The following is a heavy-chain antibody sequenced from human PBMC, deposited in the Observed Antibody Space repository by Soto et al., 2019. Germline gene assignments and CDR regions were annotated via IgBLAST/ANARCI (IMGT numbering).Heavy chain of an antibody. CDR1: GFTLSSYG. CDR2: ISYDGSNK. J-gene: IGHJ4*02. CDR3: AKKQSPYNWNFNSPFDY. Sequence: PGXSLRLSCAASGFTLSSYGMHWFRQAPVNGLEWVAVISYDGSNKYYADSVKGRFTISRDNSKNTLYLQMNSLRAEDTAVYYCAKKQSPYNWNFNSPFDYWGQGTLVTVSS. V-gene: IGHV3-30*18. D-gene: IGHD1-7*01.